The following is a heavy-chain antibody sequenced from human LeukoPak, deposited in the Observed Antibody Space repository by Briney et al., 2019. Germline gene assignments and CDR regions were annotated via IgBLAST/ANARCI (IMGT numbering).Heavy chain of an antibody. CDR3: ARTGSYYYGSGSYYNPDAFDI. CDR2: ISSSSSYI. Sequence: GGSLRLSCAASGFTFSSYSMNWVRQAPGKGLEWVSSISSSSSYIYYADSVKGRFTISRDNAKNSLYLQMNSLRAEDTAVYYCARTGSYYYGSGSYYNPDAFDIWGQGTMVTVSS. CDR1: GFTFSSYS. V-gene: IGHV3-21*01. J-gene: IGHJ3*02. D-gene: IGHD3-10*01.